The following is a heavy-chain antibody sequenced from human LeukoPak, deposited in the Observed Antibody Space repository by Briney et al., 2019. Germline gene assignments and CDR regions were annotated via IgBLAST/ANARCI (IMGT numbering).Heavy chain of an antibody. CDR1: GFTFSDYY. CDR2: ISSSGNTI. J-gene: IGHJ6*02. Sequence: GGSLRLSCAASGFTFSDYYMSWIRQAPGKGLEWVSYISSSGNTIYYADSVKGRFTISRDNAKNPLSLQMNSLRAEDTAVYYCARDNQLLFPINGMDVWGQGTTVTVSS. CDR3: ARDNQLLFPINGMDV. V-gene: IGHV3-11*01. D-gene: IGHD2-21*01.